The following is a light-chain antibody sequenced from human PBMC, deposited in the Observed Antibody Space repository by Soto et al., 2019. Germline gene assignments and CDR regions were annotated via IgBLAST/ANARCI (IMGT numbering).Light chain of an antibody. CDR1: QSISSSY. CDR2: GAS. Sequence: EIVVTQSPGTLSLSPGERATLSCRASQSISSSYLAWYQQKPGQAPRLLIYGASSRATGIPDRFSGSGSGTDFTLTISILEPEDFAVYYCQQYVNSLYTFGQGTKVDIK. CDR3: QQYVNSLYT. V-gene: IGKV3-20*01. J-gene: IGKJ2*01.